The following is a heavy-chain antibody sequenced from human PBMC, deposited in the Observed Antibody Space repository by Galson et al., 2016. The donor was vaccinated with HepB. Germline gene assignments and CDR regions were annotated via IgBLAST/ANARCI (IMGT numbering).Heavy chain of an antibody. CDR1: TFTFSNYW. V-gene: IGHV3-7*01. J-gene: IGHJ6*02. D-gene: IGHD3-22*01. Sequence: SLRLSCADSTFTFSNYWMSWVRQSPGKGLEWVANIKQDGSENYYVDSVKGRFTISRDNAKNSLYLQMNSLRAEDTAVYYCARDNKWLLSYYFYYSMDVWGQGTTVTVSS. CDR2: IKQDGSEN. CDR3: ARDNKWLLSYYFYYSMDV.